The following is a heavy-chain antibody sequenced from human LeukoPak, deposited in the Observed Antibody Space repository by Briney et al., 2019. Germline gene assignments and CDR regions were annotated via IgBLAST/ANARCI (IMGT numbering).Heavy chain of an antibody. CDR1: GGSISNYY. CDR3: ARDSPAFDI. CDR2: IYYSGST. Sequence: PSETLSLTCTVSGGSISNYYWSWIRQPPGKGLEWIGYIYYSGSTNYNPSLKSRVTISVDTSKNQFSLKLSSVTAADTAVYYCARDSPAFDIWGQGTMVTVSS. V-gene: IGHV4-59*01. J-gene: IGHJ3*02.